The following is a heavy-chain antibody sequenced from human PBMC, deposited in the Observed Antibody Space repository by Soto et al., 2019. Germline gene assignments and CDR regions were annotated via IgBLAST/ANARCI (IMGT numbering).Heavy chain of an antibody. CDR3: ARVPTGKYGVSNY. J-gene: IGHJ4*02. V-gene: IGHV3-74*01. CDR1: GFTFSSYW. CDR2: INPGGSIT. D-gene: IGHD2-8*01. Sequence: EDQLVESGGGLVQPGGPLRLSGAASGFTFSSYWMHWVRQAPGKGLVWVSRINPGGSITAYADSVKGLFTISRDNAKTTLYRQSNILRGDDTAVYYCARVPTGKYGVSNYWGQGTLVTVSS.